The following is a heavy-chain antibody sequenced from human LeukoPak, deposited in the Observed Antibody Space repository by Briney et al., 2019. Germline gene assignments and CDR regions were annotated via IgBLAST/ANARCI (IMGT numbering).Heavy chain of an antibody. D-gene: IGHD2-2*02. CDR3: AGYNCSSTTCYTGGFDY. V-gene: IGHV3-23*01. CDR2: ISGSGGST. CDR1: GFTFSSYA. Sequence: TGGSLRLSCAASGFTFSSYAMSWVRQAPGKGLEWVSAISGSGGSTYYADSVKGRFTISRDNSKNTLYLQMNSLRAEDTAVYYCAGYNCSSTTCYTGGFDYWGQGTLVTVSS. J-gene: IGHJ4*02.